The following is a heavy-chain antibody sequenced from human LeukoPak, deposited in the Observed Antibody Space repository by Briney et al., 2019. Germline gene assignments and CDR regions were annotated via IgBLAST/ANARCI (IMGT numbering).Heavy chain of an antibody. J-gene: IGHJ4*02. Sequence: PGGSLRLSCAASGFTFSSYGMHWVRQAPGKGLEWVAFIRYDGSNKYYADSVKGRFTISRDNSKNTLYLQMNSLRAEDTAVYYCAKECGDIVATIELFDYWGQGTLVTVSS. CDR3: AKECGDIVATIELFDY. CDR1: GFTFSSYG. D-gene: IGHD5-12*01. V-gene: IGHV3-30*02. CDR2: IRYDGSNK.